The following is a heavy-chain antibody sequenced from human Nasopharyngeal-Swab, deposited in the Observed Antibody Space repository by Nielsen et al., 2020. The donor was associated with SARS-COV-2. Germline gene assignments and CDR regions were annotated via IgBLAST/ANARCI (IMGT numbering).Heavy chain of an antibody. D-gene: IGHD3-10*01. CDR3: ARDRVAAGMDI. Sequence: SETLSLTCTVSGGSISSYYWSWIRQPPGKGLEWIGYIYYSGSTNYNPSLKGRVTISVDTSKNQFSLKLSSVTAADTAVYYCARDRVAAGMDIWGQGTTVTVSS. J-gene: IGHJ6*02. CDR2: IYYSGST. V-gene: IGHV4-59*01. CDR1: GGSISSYY.